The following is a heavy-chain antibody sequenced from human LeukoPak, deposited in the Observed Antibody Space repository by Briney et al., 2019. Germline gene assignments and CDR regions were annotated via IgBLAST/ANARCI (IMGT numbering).Heavy chain of an antibody. V-gene: IGHV1-69*04. CDR3: ARWLEGDAFDI. J-gene: IGHJ3*02. CDR1: GYTFTSYG. CDR2: IIPILGIA. Sequence: ASVKVSCKASGYTFTSYGIIWVRQAPGQGLEWMGRIIPILGIANYAQKFQGRVTITADKSTSTAYMELSSLRSEDTAVYYCARWLEGDAFDIWGQGTMVTVSS. D-gene: IGHD6-19*01.